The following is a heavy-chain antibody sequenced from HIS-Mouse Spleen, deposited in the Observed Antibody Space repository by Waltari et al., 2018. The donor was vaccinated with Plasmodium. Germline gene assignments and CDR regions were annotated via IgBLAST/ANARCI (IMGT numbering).Heavy chain of an antibody. Sequence: QVQLVESGGGVVQPGRSLRLSCAASGFTFSSYGMHWVRQAPGSGLGWVAVISYYGSNKYYAYSVKGRFTISRDNSKNTLYLQMNSLRAEDTAVYYCAKEVLGYYDFWSRPDYWGQGTLVTVSS. D-gene: IGHD3-3*01. CDR1: GFTFSSYG. V-gene: IGHV3-30*18. J-gene: IGHJ4*02. CDR3: AKEVLGYYDFWSRPDY. CDR2: ISYYGSNK.